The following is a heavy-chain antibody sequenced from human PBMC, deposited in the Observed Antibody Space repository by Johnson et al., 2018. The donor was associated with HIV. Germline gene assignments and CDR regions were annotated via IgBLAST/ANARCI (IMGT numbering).Heavy chain of an antibody. J-gene: IGHJ3*02. Sequence: MQLVESGGNLVQPGGSLRLSCAASGFTVSSNYMTWVRQAPGKGLEWVSVIYSGGSTYYADSVKGRFTISRENSKNTLYLQMNSLRAEDTAVYYCARVYYYDSSGIDAFDIWGQGTMVTVSS. D-gene: IGHD3-22*01. CDR1: GFTVSSNY. CDR2: IYSGGST. V-gene: IGHV3-66*01. CDR3: ARVYYYDSSGIDAFDI.